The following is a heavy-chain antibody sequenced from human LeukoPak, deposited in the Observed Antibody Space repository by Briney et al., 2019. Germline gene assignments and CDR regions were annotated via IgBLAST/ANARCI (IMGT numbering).Heavy chain of an antibody. CDR2: IYYSGST. Sequence: SETLSLTCTVSGGSISSYYWSWIRQPPGKGLEWIGYIYYSGSTNYNPSLKSRVTISVDTSKNQFSLKLSSVTAADTAVYYCARGSYSSSWHNWFDPWGQGTLATVSS. V-gene: IGHV4-59*01. D-gene: IGHD6-13*01. J-gene: IGHJ5*02. CDR3: ARGSYSSSWHNWFDP. CDR1: GGSISSYY.